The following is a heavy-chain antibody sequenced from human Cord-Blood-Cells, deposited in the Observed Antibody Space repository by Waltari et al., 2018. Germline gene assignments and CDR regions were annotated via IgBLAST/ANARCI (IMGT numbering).Heavy chain of an antibody. CDR2: IIPILGIA. CDR1: GGTFSSYA. V-gene: IGHV1-69*04. CDR3: ARLYCSGGSCYGYFDY. Sequence: PGSSVKVSCKASGGTFSSYAISWVRPAPGQGLEWMGRIIPILGIANYAQKFQGRVTITADKSTSTAYMELSSLRSEDTAVYYCARLYCSGGSCYGYFDYWGQGTLVTVSS. D-gene: IGHD2-15*01. J-gene: IGHJ4*02.